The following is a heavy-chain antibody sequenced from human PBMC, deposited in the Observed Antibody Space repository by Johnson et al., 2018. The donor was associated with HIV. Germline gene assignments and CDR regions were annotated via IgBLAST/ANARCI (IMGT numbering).Heavy chain of an antibody. Sequence: VQLVESGGGVVRPGGSLRLSCAASGFTVSSNYMSWVRQAPGKGLEWVGRIRSKANNYATTYAASLKGRFTISRDDSKNTAYLQMNSLKTEDTAVYYCSYAFDIRGQGTMVTVSS. CDR2: IRSKANNYAT. J-gene: IGHJ3*02. CDR3: SYAFDI. CDR1: GFTVSSNY. V-gene: IGHV3-73*01.